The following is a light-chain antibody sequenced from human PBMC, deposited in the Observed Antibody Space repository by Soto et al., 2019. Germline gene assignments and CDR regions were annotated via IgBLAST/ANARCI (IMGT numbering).Light chain of an antibody. CDR2: AAS. V-gene: IGKV1-39*01. CDR3: QQSHGIPYT. J-gene: IGKJ2*01. CDR1: QTISTL. Sequence: DIQMTQSPSSLSASVGDRVTITCRASQTISTLLNWYQQNPGKAPKLLIYAASTLQSGVPSRFSGSGSGTDFTLTISSLQPEDFATYYCQQSHGIPYTFGQGTKLEIK.